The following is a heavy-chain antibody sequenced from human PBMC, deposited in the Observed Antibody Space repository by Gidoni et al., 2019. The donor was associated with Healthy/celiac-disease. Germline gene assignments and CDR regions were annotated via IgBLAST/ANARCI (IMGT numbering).Heavy chain of an antibody. V-gene: IGHV3-30-3*01. D-gene: IGHD6-13*01. CDR3: ARGGTYSSSWTDY. CDR2: ISYDKSNK. CDR1: GFTFSSYA. J-gene: IGHJ4*02. Sequence: QVQLVESGGGVVQPGRSLRLSCAASGFTFSSYAMHWVRQAPGKGLEWVAIISYDKSNKYYADSVKGRFTISRDNSKNTLYLQMNSLRAEDTAVYYCARGGTYSSSWTDYWGQGTLVTVSS.